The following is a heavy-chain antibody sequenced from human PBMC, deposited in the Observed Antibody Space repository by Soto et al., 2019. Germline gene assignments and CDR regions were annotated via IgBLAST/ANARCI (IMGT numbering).Heavy chain of an antibody. CDR2: ISISSRTI. Sequence: GGSLRLSCAASGFTFRSYSMNWVRQAPGKGLEWVSYISISSRTIYYADSVKGRFTISRDDAKNSLYLQMNSLRDEDTSVYYCARDNGIAGSFDPWGQGTLVTVSS. J-gene: IGHJ5*02. V-gene: IGHV3-48*02. D-gene: IGHD6-13*01. CDR3: ARDNGIAGSFDP. CDR1: GFTFRSYS.